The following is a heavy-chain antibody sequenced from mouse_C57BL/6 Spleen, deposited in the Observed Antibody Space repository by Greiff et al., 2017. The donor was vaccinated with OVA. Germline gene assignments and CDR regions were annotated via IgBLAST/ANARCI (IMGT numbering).Heavy chain of an antibody. J-gene: IGHJ2*01. CDR3: ARRGIYYDYDGLLDY. V-gene: IGHV1-64*01. CDR2: IHPNSGST. CDR1: GYTFTSYW. D-gene: IGHD2-4*01. Sequence: QVQLQQSGAELVKPGASVKLSCKASGYTFTSYWMHWVKQRPGQGLEWIGMIHPNSGSTNYNEKFKSKATLTVDKSSSTAYMQLSSLTSEDSAVYYCARRGIYYDYDGLLDYWGQGTTLTVSS.